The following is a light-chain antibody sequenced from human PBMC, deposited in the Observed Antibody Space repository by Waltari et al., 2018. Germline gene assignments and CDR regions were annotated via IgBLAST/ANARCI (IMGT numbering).Light chain of an antibody. CDR1: QSVTSSH. V-gene: IGKV3-20*01. J-gene: IGKJ1*01. Sequence: ETVLTQSPGTLSLSPGERATLSCRASQSVTSSHLAWYQQKPGQAPRLLIYGASSRATGIPDRFSGSWSGTDFTRTITRLEPEDFAVYYCQQYGNSPRTFGQGTEVEIK. CDR3: QQYGNSPRT. CDR2: GAS.